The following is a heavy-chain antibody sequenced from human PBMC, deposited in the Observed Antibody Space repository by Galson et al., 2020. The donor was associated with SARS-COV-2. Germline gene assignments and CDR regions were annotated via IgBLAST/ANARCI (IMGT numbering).Heavy chain of an antibody. Sequence: GSLKISCAASGFAFSSYTMNWVRQAPGKGLEWVASLDTSSTYIYHADSLKGRFTISRDNAENSLYLQMNSLRAEDTAVYYCARSPPASTSGTSIYFDYWGQGTQVTVSS. CDR1: GFAFSSYT. V-gene: IGHV3-21*01. J-gene: IGHJ4*02. D-gene: IGHD3-10*01. CDR3: ARSPPASTSGTSIYFDY. CDR2: LDTSSTYI.